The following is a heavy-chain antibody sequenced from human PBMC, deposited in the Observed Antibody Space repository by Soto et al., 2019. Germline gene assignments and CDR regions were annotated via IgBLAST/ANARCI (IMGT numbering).Heavy chain of an antibody. CDR2: IHPADSDT. CDR1: GYRFTTSW. Sequence: RGESLKISCKGSGYRFTTSWIAWVRQMPGKGLEWMGIIHPADSDTTYSPSFQGQVTISADMSISTAYLRWRSLKASDTAIYYYSVGISGGSAADYFDPWAQGTLVPVSS. J-gene: IGHJ5*01. D-gene: IGHD6-25*01. CDR3: SVGISGGSAADYFDP. V-gene: IGHV5-51*01.